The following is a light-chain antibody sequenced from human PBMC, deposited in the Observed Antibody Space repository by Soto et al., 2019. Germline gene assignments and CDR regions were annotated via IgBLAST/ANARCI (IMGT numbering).Light chain of an antibody. CDR1: QSVSRSY. CDR3: QQYDSAPLT. Sequence: EVVLTQSPGTLSLSPGEGATLSCRASQSVSRSYLAWYRQKAGQAPRLLIFGVSTRASGIPDRFSGSGSGTAFTLTISRLEHEDFAMYYCQQYDSAPLTFGGGTKVEIK. V-gene: IGKV3-20*01. J-gene: IGKJ4*01. CDR2: GVS.